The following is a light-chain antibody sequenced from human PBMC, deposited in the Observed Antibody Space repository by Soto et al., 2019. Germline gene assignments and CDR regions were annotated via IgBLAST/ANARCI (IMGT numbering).Light chain of an antibody. V-gene: IGKV3-20*01. CDR3: QQYGSSVT. CDR1: QSVSNHY. J-gene: IGKJ1*01. CDR2: GAS. Sequence: EIVLTQSPGTLSLSPGERATLSCRASQSVSNHYLAWYQQKPGQAPRLLIDGASNRATGIPGRFSGSGSGTDFTLTISRLEPEDFAVYYCQQYGSSVTFGQGTKVDIK.